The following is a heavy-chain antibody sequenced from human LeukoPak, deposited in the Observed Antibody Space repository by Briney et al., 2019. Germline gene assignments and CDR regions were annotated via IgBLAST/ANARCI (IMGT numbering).Heavy chain of an antibody. Sequence: PEGSLRLSCAASGFTFNSHAMNWVRQAPGKGLEWVSAISGSDGSTYYADSVKGRFTISRDNSKNTLYLQMNSLRAEDTAVYHCAKGKGYSSSSSDHWGQGTLVTVSS. CDR2: ISGSDGST. J-gene: IGHJ5*02. V-gene: IGHV3-23*01. D-gene: IGHD6-6*01. CDR3: AKGKGYSSSSSDH. CDR1: GFTFNSHA.